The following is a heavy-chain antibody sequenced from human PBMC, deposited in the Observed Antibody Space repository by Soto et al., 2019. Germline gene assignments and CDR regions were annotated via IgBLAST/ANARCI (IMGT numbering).Heavy chain of an antibody. CDR1: GVSCTGSA. CDR2: IRSKANNYAT. V-gene: IGHV3-73*01. CDR3: SRLLEQFGSFDD. J-gene: IGHJ4*02. D-gene: IGHD3-10*01. Sequence: GGSVRLSSAASGVSCTGSAIHWVRQASGKGLEWVGRIRSKANNYATSFASSLKGRFTISRDDSKNTAYLQINSLKIEDTAVYYCSRLLEQFGSFDDWGQGALVTVSS.